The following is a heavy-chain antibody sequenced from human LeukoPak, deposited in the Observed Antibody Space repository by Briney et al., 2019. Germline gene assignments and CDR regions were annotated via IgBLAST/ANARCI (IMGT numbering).Heavy chain of an antibody. D-gene: IGHD1-26*01. V-gene: IGHV3-23*01. CDR1: GFTFSSYS. CDR2: ITGSGEDT. J-gene: IGHJ5*02. Sequence: PGGSLRLSCAASGFTFSSYSMNWVRQAPGKGLEWVSSITGSGEDTYYRDSVKGRFTISRDNSKNTLYLQMHNLRVEDTAVYYCAKDLSGSPIWLDPWGQGTLVTVSS. CDR3: AKDLSGSPIWLDP.